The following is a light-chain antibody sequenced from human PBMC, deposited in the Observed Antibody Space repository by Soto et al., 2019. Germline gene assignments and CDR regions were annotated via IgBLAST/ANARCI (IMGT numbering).Light chain of an antibody. CDR3: SSYTSSSTHYV. CDR1: SSDVGGYNY. J-gene: IGLJ1*01. CDR2: DVS. V-gene: IGLV2-14*01. Sequence: QSALTQPASVSGSPGQSITISCTGTSSDVGGYNYVSWYQQHPGKAPKLMIYDVSNRPSGVSNRFSGSKSGNTASLTISGLQAEDEADYYCSSYTSSSTHYVFGTGTKVTDL.